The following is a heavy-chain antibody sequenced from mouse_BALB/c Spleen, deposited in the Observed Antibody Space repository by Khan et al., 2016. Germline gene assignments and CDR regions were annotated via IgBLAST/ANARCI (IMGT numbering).Heavy chain of an antibody. CDR3: ASYYDRCYDYFDY. V-gene: IGHV1-87*01. CDR2: IYPGDGDT. CDR1: GYTFTSYW. D-gene: IGHD2-4*01. J-gene: IGHJ2*01. Sequence: QVQLQQSGAELARPGASVKLSCKASGYTFTSYWMQWVKQRPGQGLEWIGAIYPGDGDTRYTQKFKGNATLTADKSSSTAYTQLSCLASEASAVYYGASYYDRCYDYFDYGGQGTTLTVSS.